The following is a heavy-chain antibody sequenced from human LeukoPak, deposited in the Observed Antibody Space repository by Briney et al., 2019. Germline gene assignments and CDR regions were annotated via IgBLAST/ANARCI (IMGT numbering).Heavy chain of an antibody. CDR3: AKGRGIFGMLITLFDY. Sequence: GGSLRLSCATSGFIFSSYAIQWVRQAPGKGLEWVAVISCDGDNKYYADSVKGRFTISRDNSKDTLYLQMNSLRAEDTAVYYCAKGRGIFGMLITLFDYWGQGTLVTVSS. J-gene: IGHJ4*02. CDR2: ISCDGDNK. D-gene: IGHD3-3*01. CDR1: GFIFSSYA. V-gene: IGHV3-30-3*01.